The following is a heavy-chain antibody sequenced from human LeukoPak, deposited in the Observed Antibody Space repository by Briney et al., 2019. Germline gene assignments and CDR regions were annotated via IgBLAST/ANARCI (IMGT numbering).Heavy chain of an antibody. J-gene: IGHJ3*02. V-gene: IGHV4-4*07. CDR2: IYTSGST. D-gene: IGHD3-22*01. Sequence: SETLSLTCTVSGASISSYYWNWIRQPAGKGLEWIGRIYTSGSTNYNPSLKSRVTISVDTSKNQFSLKLCSVTAADTAVYYCARGGSSGSDRDHAFDIWGQGTMVTVSS. CDR3: ARGGSSGSDRDHAFDI. CDR1: GASISSYY.